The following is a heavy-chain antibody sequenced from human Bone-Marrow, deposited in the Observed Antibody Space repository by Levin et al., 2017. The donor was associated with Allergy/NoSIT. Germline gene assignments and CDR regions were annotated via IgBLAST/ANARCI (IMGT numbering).Heavy chain of an antibody. CDR3: ARDKLEDMTVNAFDI. J-gene: IGHJ3*02. V-gene: IGHV4-4*02. D-gene: IGHD1-1*01. Sequence: SQTLSLTCAVSGGSIRSTNWWSWVRQTPEKGLEWLGEVYHTGSTNYNPSLKSRVTISVDQSRNQFSLTLSSVTAADTAVYYCARDKLEDMTVNAFDIWGQGTRVTVSS. CDR2: VYHTGST. CDR1: GGSIRSTNW.